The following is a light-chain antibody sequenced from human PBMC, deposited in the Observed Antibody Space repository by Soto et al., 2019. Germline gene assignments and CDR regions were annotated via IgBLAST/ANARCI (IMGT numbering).Light chain of an antibody. V-gene: IGKV3-15*01. Sequence: IVMTQSPATVSVYRGERATLSCRANQAISSSLAWYQQKPGQAPRLLIYGASTRATGIPDRFSGSGSGTEFTLTISSLQSEDFAVYYCQHYNNWLGTFGGGTKVDVK. CDR1: QAISSS. CDR2: GAS. CDR3: QHYNNWLGT. J-gene: IGKJ4*01.